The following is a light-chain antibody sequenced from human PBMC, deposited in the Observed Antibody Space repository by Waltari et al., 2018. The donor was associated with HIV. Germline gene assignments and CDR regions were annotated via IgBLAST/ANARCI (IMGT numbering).Light chain of an antibody. CDR3: HQSTSLPWT. V-gene: IGKV6-21*01. Sequence: EIVLTQSPDFQSVTPKEKVTFTCRASQSIGTNLHWYQQKPDQSPKLLIKFASQSFSGVPSRFSGSGSGTDFTLTISGLEVEDAATYYCHQSTSLPWTFGQGTKVEVK. CDR1: QSIGTN. J-gene: IGKJ1*01. CDR2: FAS.